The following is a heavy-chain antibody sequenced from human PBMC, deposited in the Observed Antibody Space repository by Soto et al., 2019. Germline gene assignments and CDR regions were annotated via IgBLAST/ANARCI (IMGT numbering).Heavy chain of an antibody. D-gene: IGHD5-12*01. CDR1: GYSISSGYY. J-gene: IGHJ5*02. Sequence: SETLSLTCAVSGYSISSGYYWGWIRQPPGKGLEWIGSIYHSGSTYYNPSLKSRVTISVDTSKNQFFLKLSSVTAADTAVYFCAGGTYKGIVATGFNWFDPWGQGNLVTVSS. V-gene: IGHV4-38-2*01. CDR3: AGGTYKGIVATGFNWFDP. CDR2: IYHSGST.